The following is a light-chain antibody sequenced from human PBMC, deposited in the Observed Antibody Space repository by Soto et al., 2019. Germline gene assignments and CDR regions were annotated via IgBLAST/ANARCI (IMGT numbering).Light chain of an antibody. J-gene: IGKJ4*01. CDR3: QRYSSYPLS. CDR1: QAISGY. V-gene: IGKV1-5*01. CDR2: DAT. Sequence: DIQMTQSPSTLSASVADRVTIACRASQAISGYLAWYQRKPGKAPKLLIYDATNLQTGVSSRFSGSGSGTEFTLTNNSLQPDDFATDDCQRYSSYPLSCGGAIDVEIK.